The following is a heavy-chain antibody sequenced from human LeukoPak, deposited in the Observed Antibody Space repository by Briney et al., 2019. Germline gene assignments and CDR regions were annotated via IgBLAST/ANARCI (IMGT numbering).Heavy chain of an antibody. V-gene: IGHV3-7*01. D-gene: IGHD4/OR15-4a*01. CDR3: VRLTTTAPPAVDY. CDR1: GFTFNRYW. Sequence: PGGSLRLSCAASGFTFNRYWMSWVRQAPGKGLEWVANIKRDGSEIYYVDSVKGRSTISRDNAKNSLYLQMSSLRAEDTAVYYCVRLTTTAPPAVDYWGQGTLVTVSS. CDR2: IKRDGSEI. J-gene: IGHJ4*02.